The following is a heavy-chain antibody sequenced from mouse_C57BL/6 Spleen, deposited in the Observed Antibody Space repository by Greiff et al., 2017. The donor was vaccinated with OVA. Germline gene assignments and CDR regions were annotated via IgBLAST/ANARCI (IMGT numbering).Heavy chain of an antibody. CDR1: GYTFTSYW. V-gene: IGHV1-69*01. Sequence: QVQLQQPGAELVMPGASVKLSCKASGYTFTSYWMHWVKQRPGQGLEWIGEIDPSDSYTNYNQKFKGKSTLTVDKSSSTAYLQLSSLTSEDDEVYDCARRDYKGIYYDYWGQGTTLTVSS. CDR3: ARRDYKGIYYDY. D-gene: IGHD2-12*01. CDR2: IDPSDSYT. J-gene: IGHJ2*01.